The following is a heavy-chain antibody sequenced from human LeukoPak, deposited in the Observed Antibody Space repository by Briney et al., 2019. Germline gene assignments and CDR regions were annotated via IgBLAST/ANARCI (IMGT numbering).Heavy chain of an antibody. J-gene: IGHJ4*02. D-gene: IGHD6-13*01. CDR1: GFTFSSYW. V-gene: IGHV3-7*01. CDR3: ARDSDDRSWNGLFDY. CDR2: IKQDGSEK. Sequence: GGSLRLSCAASGFTFSSYWMSWVRQAPGKGLEWVANIKQDGSEKYYADSVKGRFTISRDNSKNTLYLQMNSLRAEDTAVFYCARDSDDRSWNGLFDYWGQGTLVTVSS.